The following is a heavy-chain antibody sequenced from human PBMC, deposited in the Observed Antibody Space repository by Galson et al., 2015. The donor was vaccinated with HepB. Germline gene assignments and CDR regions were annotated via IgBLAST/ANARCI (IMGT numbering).Heavy chain of an antibody. Sequence: SLRLSCAASGFIFGDYSMNWVRQAPGKGLEWVSRTSWDGSSTFYGDSVKGRFTMSRDNTKNSLYLQMDSLRTEDTALYYCANDVGYSSSLAFDYWGQGTLVTVSS. D-gene: IGHD6-13*01. CDR2: TSWDGSST. J-gene: IGHJ4*02. CDR1: GFIFGDYS. V-gene: IGHV3-43*01. CDR3: ANDVGYSSSLAFDY.